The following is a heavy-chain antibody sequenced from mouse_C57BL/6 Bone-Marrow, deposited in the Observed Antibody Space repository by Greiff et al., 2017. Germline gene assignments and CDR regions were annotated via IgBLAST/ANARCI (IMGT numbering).Heavy chain of an antibody. J-gene: IGHJ4*01. CDR1: EYEFPSHD. Sequence: EVKLVESGGGLVQPGASLKLSCESNEYEFPSHDMSWVRKTPEKSLELVAAINSDGGSTYYPDTMERRFIISRDNTKKTLYLQMSSLSSEDTALYYCARLIRHYYAMDYWGQGTSVTVSS. CDR2: INSDGGST. CDR3: ARLIRHYYAMDY. D-gene: IGHD1-3*01. V-gene: IGHV5-2*01.